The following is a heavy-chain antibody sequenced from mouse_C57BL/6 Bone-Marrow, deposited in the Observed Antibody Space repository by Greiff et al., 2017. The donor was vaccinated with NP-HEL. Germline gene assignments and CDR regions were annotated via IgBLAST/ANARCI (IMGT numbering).Heavy chain of an antibody. CDR2: IDPENGDT. J-gene: IGHJ3*01. V-gene: IGHV14-4*01. D-gene: IGHD1-1*01. CDR1: GFNIKDDY. CDR3: TPIYYYGSY. Sequence: EVKVVESGAELVRPGASVKLSCTASGFNIKDDYMHWVKQRPEQGLEWIGWIDPENGDTEYASKFQGKATITADTSSNTAYLQLSSLTSEDTAVYYCTPIYYYGSYWGQGTLVTVSA.